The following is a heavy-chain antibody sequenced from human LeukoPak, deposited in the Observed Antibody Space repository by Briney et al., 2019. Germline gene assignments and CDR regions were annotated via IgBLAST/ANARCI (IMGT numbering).Heavy chain of an antibody. CDR1: GFSFNNAY. V-gene: IGHV3-21*01. D-gene: IGHD3-10*01. CDR2: ISGTSSYM. Sequence: PGGSLRLSCGASGFSFNNAYMSWVRQAPGKGLDWVSGISGTSSYMYYGDSVKGRFTVSRDNAKNSLYLQMESLRVEDTAVYYCARDLHYYGSGPWGQGTLVTVSS. J-gene: IGHJ5*02. CDR3: ARDLHYYGSGP.